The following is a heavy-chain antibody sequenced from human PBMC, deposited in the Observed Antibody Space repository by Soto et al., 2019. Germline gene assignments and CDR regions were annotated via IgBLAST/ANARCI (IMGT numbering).Heavy chain of an antibody. CDR1: GFTFRSYA. Sequence: GGSLRLSCAASGFTFRSYAMSWVRQAPGKGLEWVSIISGGGDSTYHADSVKGRFTVSRDNSKNTLYLQMNSLRAEDTAIYYCAKGEDGNFDYWGQGTLVTVS. CDR3: AKGEDGNFDY. V-gene: IGHV3-23*01. J-gene: IGHJ4*02. CDR2: ISGGGDST. D-gene: IGHD2-21*01.